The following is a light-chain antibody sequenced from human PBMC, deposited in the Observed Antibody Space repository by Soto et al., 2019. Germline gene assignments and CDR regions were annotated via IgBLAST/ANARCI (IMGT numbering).Light chain of an antibody. J-gene: IGLJ2*01. CDR2: DNY. CDR1: SSNIGNNF. CDR3: ETWDTSLSAVL. Sequence: QSVLTQPPSVSAAPGQKVTISCSGNSSNIGNNFVSWYLQPPGAAPKLLIYDNYKRPSGIPDRFSGFKSGTSATLGITGFQTGDEADYYCETWDTSLSAVLFGGGTKLTVL. V-gene: IGLV1-51*01.